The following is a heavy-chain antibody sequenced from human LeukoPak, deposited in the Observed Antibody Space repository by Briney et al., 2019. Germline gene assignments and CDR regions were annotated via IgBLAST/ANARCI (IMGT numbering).Heavy chain of an antibody. CDR2: IIPILGIA. Sequence: ASVKVSCKASGGTFSSYAISWVRQAPGQGLEWMGRIIPILGIANYAQKFQGRVTITADKSTSTAYMELSSLRSEDTAMYYCARDKGDSSSWYDNWFDPWGQGTLVTVSS. CDR3: ARDKGDSSSWYDNWFDP. D-gene: IGHD6-13*01. V-gene: IGHV1-69*04. CDR1: GGTFSSYA. J-gene: IGHJ5*02.